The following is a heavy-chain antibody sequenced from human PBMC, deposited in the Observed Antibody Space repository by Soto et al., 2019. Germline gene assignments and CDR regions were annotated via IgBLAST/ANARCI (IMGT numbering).Heavy chain of an antibody. CDR1: GYTFTGYY. CDR2: INPNSGGT. CDR3: ARAGDLSVVVPAASSIDY. J-gene: IGHJ4*02. V-gene: IGHV1-2*04. D-gene: IGHD2-2*01. Sequence: ASVKVSCKASGYTFTGYYMHWVRQAPGQGLEWMGWINPNSGGTNYAQKFQGWVTMTRDTSISTAYMELSRLRSDDTAVYYCARAGDLSVVVPAASSIDYWGQGTLVTVS.